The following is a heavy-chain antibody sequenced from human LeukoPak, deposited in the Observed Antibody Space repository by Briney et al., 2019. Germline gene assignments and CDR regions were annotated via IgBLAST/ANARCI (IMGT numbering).Heavy chain of an antibody. CDR1: GYTLTDYY. V-gene: IGHV1-2*06. CDR3: AKTTEGQWLVTDY. Sequence: ASVKVSCKASGYTLTDYYIHWVRQAPGQGLEWMGRINPNGGATNYAQKFQGRVTMTSDTSISTAYMELSSLRSDDTAIYYCAKTTEGQWLVTDYWGQGTLVAVSS. CDR2: INPNGGAT. J-gene: IGHJ4*02. D-gene: IGHD6-19*01.